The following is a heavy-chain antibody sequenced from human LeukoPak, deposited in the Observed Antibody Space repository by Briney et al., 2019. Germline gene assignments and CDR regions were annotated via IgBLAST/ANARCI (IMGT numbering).Heavy chain of an antibody. Sequence: PGGSLRLSCAASGFTFSSYSMNWVRQAPGKGLEWVSYISSSSSTIYYADSVKGRFTISRDNAKNSLYLQMNSLRAEDTAVYYCTRDYVLVVMATWGQGTLVTVSS. V-gene: IGHV3-48*01. CDR3: TRDYVLVVMAT. CDR2: ISSSSSTI. D-gene: IGHD2-21*01. J-gene: IGHJ4*02. CDR1: GFTFSSYS.